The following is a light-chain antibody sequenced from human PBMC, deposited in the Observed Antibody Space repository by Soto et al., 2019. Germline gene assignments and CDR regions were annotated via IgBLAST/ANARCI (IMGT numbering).Light chain of an antibody. Sequence: EIVLTQSPGTLSLSPGERATLSCRASQSVSSTYLAWYQQKPGQAPRLLIYGALSRATGIPDRFSGSGSGTDYTLTITRLEPEDFAVYYCQHYGSSTYTCGQGTKLEIK. J-gene: IGKJ2*01. CDR1: QSVSSTY. CDR2: GAL. V-gene: IGKV3-20*01. CDR3: QHYGSSTYT.